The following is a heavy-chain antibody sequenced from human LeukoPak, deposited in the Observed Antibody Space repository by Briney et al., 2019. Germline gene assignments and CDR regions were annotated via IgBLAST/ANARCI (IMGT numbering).Heavy chain of an antibody. D-gene: IGHD3-22*01. J-gene: IGHJ4*02. V-gene: IGHV3-30*18. Sequence: GGSLRLFCAASGFTFSSYGIHWARQTPGRGLEWVAIISYDGSNKYYADCVKGRFTISRDNSKNTLYLQMNSLRAEDTAVYYCAKDGIVVSYFDYWGQGTLVTVSS. CDR1: GFTFSSYG. CDR3: AKDGIVVSYFDY. CDR2: ISYDGSNK.